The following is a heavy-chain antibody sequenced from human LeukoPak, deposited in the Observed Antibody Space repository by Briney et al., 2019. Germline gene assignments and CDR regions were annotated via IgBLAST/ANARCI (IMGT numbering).Heavy chain of an antibody. CDR1: GYTFTSYG. CDR3: AIRYDYDSSGYYYYPYFDY. CDR2: ISAYNGNT. Sequence: ASVKVSCKASGYTFTSYGISWVRQAPGQGLEWMGWISAYNGNTNYAQKLQGRVTMTTDTSTSTAYMELRSLRSDDTAVYYRAIRYDYDSSGYYYYPYFDYWGQGTLVTVSS. D-gene: IGHD3-22*01. J-gene: IGHJ4*02. V-gene: IGHV1-18*01.